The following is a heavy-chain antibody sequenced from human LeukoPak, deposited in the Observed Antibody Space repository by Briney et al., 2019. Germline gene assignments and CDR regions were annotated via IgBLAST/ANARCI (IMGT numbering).Heavy chain of an antibody. CDR3: ARDSAIAVGDC. J-gene: IGHJ4*02. D-gene: IGHD6-19*01. CDR2: IWYDGSNK. V-gene: IGHV3-33*01. CDR1: GFTFSSYG. Sequence: GGSLRLSCAASGFTFSSYGMHWVRQAPGKGLEWVAVIWYDGSNKYYADSVKGRFTISRDNSKNTLYLQMNSLRAEDTAVYYCARDSAIAVGDCWGQGTLVTVSS.